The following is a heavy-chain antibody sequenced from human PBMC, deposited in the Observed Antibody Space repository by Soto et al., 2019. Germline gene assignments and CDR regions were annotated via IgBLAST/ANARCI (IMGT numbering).Heavy chain of an antibody. V-gene: IGHV1-69-2*01. J-gene: IGHJ4*02. CDR1: GYNFIDNY. Sequence: EVLLVQSGAEVKKPGATVKISCKVSGYNFIDNYLHWVRQAPGKGPERVGLVDPEDGEKRYAEQCQGRVTTAADTSKDTVSLELRSLRLDDTAGYYCATEGISVPGRNFDQWGQGTLVIVS. CDR2: VDPEDGEK. CDR3: ATEGISVPGRNFDQ. D-gene: IGHD6-19*01.